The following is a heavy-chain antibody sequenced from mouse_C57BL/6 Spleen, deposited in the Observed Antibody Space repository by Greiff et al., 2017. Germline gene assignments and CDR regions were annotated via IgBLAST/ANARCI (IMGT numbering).Heavy chain of an antibody. J-gene: IGHJ4*01. CDR3: ARMPYDYDPYYYAMDY. V-gene: IGHV8-8*01. CDR2: IWWDDDK. Sequence: QVTLKVSGPGILQPSQTLSLTCSFSGFSLSTFGMGVGWIRQPSGKGLEWLAHIWWDDDKYYNPALKSRLTISKDTSKNQVFLKIANVDTADTATYYCARMPYDYDPYYYAMDYWGQGTSVTVSS. CDR1: GFSLSTFGMG. D-gene: IGHD2-4*01.